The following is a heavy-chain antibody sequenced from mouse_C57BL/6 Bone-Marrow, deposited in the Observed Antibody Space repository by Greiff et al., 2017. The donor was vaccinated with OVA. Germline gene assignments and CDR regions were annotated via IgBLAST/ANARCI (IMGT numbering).Heavy chain of an antibody. V-gene: IGHV1-74*01. D-gene: IGHD2-3*01. Sequence: VQLQQPGAELVKPGASVKVSCKASGYTFTSYWMHWVKQRPGQGLEWIGRIHPSDSDTNYNQKFKGKATLTVDKSSSTAYMQLSSLTSEDSAVYYCAYDGYYDWYFDVWGTGTTVTVSS. J-gene: IGHJ1*03. CDR2: IHPSDSDT. CDR1: GYTFTSYW. CDR3: AYDGYYDWYFDV.